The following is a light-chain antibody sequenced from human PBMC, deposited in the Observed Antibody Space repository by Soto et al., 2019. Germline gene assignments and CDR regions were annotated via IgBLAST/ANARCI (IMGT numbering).Light chain of an antibody. CDR2: KAS. Sequence: DLQMTQSPSALSASVGDRVTITCRASQSISRWLAWYQQKPGKAPTLLIYKASSLEGGVPSRFSGSGSGTEVTLTISSLKPDDVATYYCQQYSCHYPFGQGAKLEI. CDR3: QQYSCHYP. CDR1: QSISRW. J-gene: IGKJ2*01. V-gene: IGKV1-5*03.